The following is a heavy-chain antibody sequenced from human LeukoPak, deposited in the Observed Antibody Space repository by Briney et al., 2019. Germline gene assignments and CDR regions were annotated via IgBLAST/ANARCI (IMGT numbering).Heavy chain of an antibody. CDR2: ISGGGRT. J-gene: IGHJ4*02. V-gene: IGHV3-23*01. CDR1: GFTFSSYA. Sequence: GGSLRLSCAASGFTFSSYAMSWVRQAPGKGLEWVSAISGGGRTYYADSVNGRFTISRDNSKNTLDLQMDSLRAEDTAVYYCARRKYGDYCFDYRGQGTLVTVSS. D-gene: IGHD4-17*01. CDR3: ARRKYGDYCFDY.